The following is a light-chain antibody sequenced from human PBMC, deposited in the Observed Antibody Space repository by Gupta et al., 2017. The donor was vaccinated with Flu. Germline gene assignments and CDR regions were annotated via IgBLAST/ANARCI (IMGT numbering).Light chain of an antibody. Sequence: ELVLTQSPGTLSLSPGERATLSCRASQSVSSSYLAWYQQKPGQAPRLLIYGASSRATGITDRFSGSGSGTDFTLTISRLEPEDFAVYYCQQYGRAFGQGTKLEIK. CDR2: GAS. CDR1: QSVSSSY. V-gene: IGKV3-20*01. J-gene: IGKJ2*01. CDR3: QQYGRA.